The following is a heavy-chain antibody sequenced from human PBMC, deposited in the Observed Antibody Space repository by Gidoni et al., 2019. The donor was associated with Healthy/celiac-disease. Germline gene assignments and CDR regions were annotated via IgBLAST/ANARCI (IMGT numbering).Heavy chain of an antibody. J-gene: IGHJ6*02. Sequence: EVQLLESGGGLVQPGGSLSLSCAASGFTFSSYSMSWVRQAPGKGLEWVSAFSGSGGSTYYADSVKGRFTISRDNSKNTLYLQMNSLRAEDTAVYYCAKGLGAVRPSGMDVWGQGTTVTVSS. V-gene: IGHV3-23*01. D-gene: IGHD3-10*01. CDR1: GFTFSSYS. CDR2: FSGSGGST. CDR3: AKGLGAVRPSGMDV.